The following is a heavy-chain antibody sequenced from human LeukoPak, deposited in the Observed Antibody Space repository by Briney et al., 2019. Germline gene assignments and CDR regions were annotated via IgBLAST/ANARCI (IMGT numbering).Heavy chain of an antibody. D-gene: IGHD6-13*01. J-gene: IGHJ4*02. Sequence: GGSLRLSCAASGFTFRDYYMSWIRQAPGKGPEWVSGIVGCGDTDYADAVQGRFTISKDNSKNIVYLQMNSLRAEDTAVYYCARIESSSWSFDYWGQGTLVTVSS. V-gene: IGHV3-53*01. CDR3: ARIESSSWSFDY. CDR2: IVGCGDT. CDR1: GFTFRDYY.